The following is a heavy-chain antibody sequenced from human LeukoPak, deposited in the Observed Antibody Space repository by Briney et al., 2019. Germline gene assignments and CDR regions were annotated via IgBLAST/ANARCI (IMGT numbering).Heavy chain of an antibody. J-gene: IGHJ4*02. D-gene: IGHD3-10*01. CDR3: ARESYYGSGSYLLDY. V-gene: IGHV4-31*03. CDR2: IYYSGST. Sequence: SQTLSLTCTVSGGSISSGGYYWNWIRQHPGNGLEWIGYIYYSGSTYYNPSLKSRVTISVDTSKNQFSLKLSSVTAADTAVYYCARESYYGSGSYLLDYWGQGTLVTVSS. CDR1: GGSISSGGYY.